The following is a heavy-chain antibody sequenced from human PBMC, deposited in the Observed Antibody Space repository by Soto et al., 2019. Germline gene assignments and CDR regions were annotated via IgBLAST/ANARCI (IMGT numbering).Heavy chain of an antibody. CDR2: INPSGGST. CDR1: GYTFTSYY. CDR3: ATSLGYCSGGSCYLDY. D-gene: IGHD2-15*01. J-gene: IGHJ4*02. Sequence: QVQLVQSGAEVKKPGASVKVSCKASGYTFTSYYMHWVRQAPGQGLKWMGIINPSGGSTSYAQKFQGRVTMTRDTSTSTVYMELSSLRSEDTAVYYCATSLGYCSGGSCYLDYWGQGTLVTVSS. V-gene: IGHV1-46*01.